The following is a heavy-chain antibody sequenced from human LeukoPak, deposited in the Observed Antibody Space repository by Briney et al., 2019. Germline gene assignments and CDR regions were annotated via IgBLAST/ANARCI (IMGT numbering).Heavy chain of an antibody. J-gene: IGHJ4*02. CDR3: ARESWSWGTGTTPLSGY. CDR1: GYTFTGYY. V-gene: IGHV1-2*02. D-gene: IGHD1-7*01. Sequence: EASVKVSCKASGYTFTGYYMHWVRQAPGQGLEWMGWINPNSGGTNYAQKFQGRVTMTRDTSISTAYMELSRLRSDDTAVYYCARESWSWGTGTTPLSGYWGQGTLVTASS. CDR2: INPNSGGT.